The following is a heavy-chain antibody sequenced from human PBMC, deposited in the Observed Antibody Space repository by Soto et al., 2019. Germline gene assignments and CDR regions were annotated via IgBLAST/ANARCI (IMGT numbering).Heavy chain of an antibody. V-gene: IGHV3-23*01. CDR3: AKGDCSGGRCYRGFDY. Sequence: SLRLSCAASGFTFSSYDMSWVRQAPGKGLEWVSGVSASGSITSYADSAKGRFTISRDNAKNTVFLQMSSLRAEDTAVYFCAKGDCSGGRCYRGFDYWGQGTLVTV. CDR2: VSASGSIT. J-gene: IGHJ4*02. CDR1: GFTFSSYD. D-gene: IGHD2-15*01.